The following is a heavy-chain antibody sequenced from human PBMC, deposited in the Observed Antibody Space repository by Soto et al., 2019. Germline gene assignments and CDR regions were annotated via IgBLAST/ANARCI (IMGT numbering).Heavy chain of an antibody. CDR2: IYYSGST. CDR3: ARGPYYDLIWNYYYMDV. CDR1: GGSISGNY. J-gene: IGHJ6*03. Sequence: QVQLQESGPGLVKPSETLSLNCSVSGGSISGNYWSWVRQTPAKGLEWIGYIYYSGSTNYNPSLKSRVPISVDTAKHHFSLRLTSVTAADTAVYYCARGPYYDLIWNYYYMDVWGKGTTVTVAS. D-gene: IGHD3-16*01. V-gene: IGHV4-59*08.